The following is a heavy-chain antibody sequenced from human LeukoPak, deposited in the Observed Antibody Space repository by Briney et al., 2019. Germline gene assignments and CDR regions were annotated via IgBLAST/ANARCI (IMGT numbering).Heavy chain of an antibody. CDR3: ARRVDYYFDY. CDR2: ISSSSSYI. J-gene: IGHJ4*02. Sequence: GGSLRLSCAASGFTFSSYWMHWVRQAPGKGLEWVSSISSSSSYIYYADSVKGRFTISRDNAKNSLYLQMNSLRAEDTAVYYCARRVDYYFDYWGQGTLVTVSS. CDR1: GFTFSSYW. D-gene: IGHD5-12*01. V-gene: IGHV3-21*01.